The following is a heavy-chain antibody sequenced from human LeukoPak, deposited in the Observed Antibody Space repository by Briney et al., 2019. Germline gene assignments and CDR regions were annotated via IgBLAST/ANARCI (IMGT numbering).Heavy chain of an antibody. CDR1: GFTFSSYG. CDR2: ISCDGSNK. Sequence: GGSLRLSCAASGFTFSSYGMHWVRQAPGKGLEWVAVISCDGSNKYYADSVKGRFTISRDNSKNTLYLQMNSLRAEDTAVYYCAKDGSSGWYLDYWGQGTLVTVSS. CDR3: AKDGSSGWYLDY. D-gene: IGHD6-19*01. J-gene: IGHJ4*02. V-gene: IGHV3-30*18.